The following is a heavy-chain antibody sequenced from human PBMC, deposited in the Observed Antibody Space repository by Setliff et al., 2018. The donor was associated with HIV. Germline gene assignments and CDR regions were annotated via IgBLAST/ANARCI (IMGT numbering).Heavy chain of an antibody. CDR2: IYHSGST. V-gene: IGHV4-38-2*01. CDR3: ARATESSYDLLTAFWFFDS. D-gene: IGHD3-9*01. CDR1: GFSISSGYY. J-gene: IGHJ4*02. Sequence: PSETLSLTCAVSGFSISSGYYWGWIRQPPGKGLEWIGTIYHSGSTYYSPSLMSRVTISVDTSKNQLSLKVASVTAADTALYFCARATESSYDLLTAFWFFDSWGQGTPVTVSS.